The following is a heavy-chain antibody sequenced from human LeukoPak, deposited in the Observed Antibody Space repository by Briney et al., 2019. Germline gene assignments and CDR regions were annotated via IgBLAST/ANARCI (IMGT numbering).Heavy chain of an antibody. CDR2: IRSDGSNK. V-gene: IGHV3-30*02. CDR3: SKVVKHIVVVTSQHYVDY. J-gene: IGHJ4*02. CDR1: GFTFSSYG. D-gene: IGHD2-21*02. Sequence: PGGSLTLSCAASGFTFSSYGMHWVRQAPGKGLEWVAFIRSDGSNKYYADSAQGRFTISRDNSKKTLYPQMNSLRAHDTAVYYRSKVVKHIVVVTSQHYVDYWGQGTLVTGSS.